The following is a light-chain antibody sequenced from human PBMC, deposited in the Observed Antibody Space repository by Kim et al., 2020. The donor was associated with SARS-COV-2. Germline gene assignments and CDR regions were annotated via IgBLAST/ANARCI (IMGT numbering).Light chain of an antibody. CDR3: QQYHNWPPWT. CDR2: GAS. J-gene: IGKJ1*01. CDR1: QSVNNN. Sequence: CPGERVTLSCRASQSVNNNLAWYQQKPGQAPRLLIYGASTRATDIPRRFTGSGSGTEFTLTINSLQSEDFAVYYCQQYHNWPPWTFGQGTKVDIK. V-gene: IGKV3-15*01.